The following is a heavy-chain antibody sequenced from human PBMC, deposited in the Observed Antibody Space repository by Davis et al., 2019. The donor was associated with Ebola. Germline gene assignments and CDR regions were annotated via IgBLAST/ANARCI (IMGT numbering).Heavy chain of an antibody. CDR3: SRDFMGL. Sequence: GGSLRLSCAASGFTFSTYTMIWVRQAPGKGLERVSSISPNSNYIYDADSVKGRFTISRDNAKNSLFLQMDSLRADDTAVYYCSRDFMGLWGQGTLVTVSS. V-gene: IGHV3-21*01. CDR1: GFTFSTYT. CDR2: ISPNSNYI. J-gene: IGHJ4*02.